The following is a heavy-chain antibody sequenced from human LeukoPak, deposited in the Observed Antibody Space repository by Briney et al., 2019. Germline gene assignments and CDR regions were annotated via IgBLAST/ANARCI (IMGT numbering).Heavy chain of an antibody. CDR3: ARDHALYYYGSGTYYTRSYDWYFDL. D-gene: IGHD3-10*01. V-gene: IGHV4-38-2*02. Sequence: SETLSLTCTVSGYSINSDYYWGWIRQPPGKGLECLGHISHTGDTYYNPSLKSRVTISLDTSKNQFSLKLSSVTAADTAVYYCARDHALYYYGSGTYYTRSYDWYFDLWGRGTLVTVSS. J-gene: IGHJ2*01. CDR2: ISHTGDT. CDR1: GYSINSDYY.